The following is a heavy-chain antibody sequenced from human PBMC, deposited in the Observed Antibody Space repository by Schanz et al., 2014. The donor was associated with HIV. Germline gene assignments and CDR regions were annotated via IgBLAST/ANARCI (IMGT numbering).Heavy chain of an antibody. CDR3: ARDSYYDRSRYSGYYYYGMDV. J-gene: IGHJ6*02. D-gene: IGHD3-9*01. V-gene: IGHV3-21*01. CDR1: GFTLKTYA. Sequence: EVQLLESGGGLKQPGGSLRLSCVVSGFTLKTYAMTWVRQAPGKGLEWVSSISSSSSYIYYADSMKGRFTISRDNAKNSLYLQMSSLRAEDTAVYYCARDSYYDRSRYSGYYYYGMDVWGQGTTVTVS. CDR2: ISSSSSYI.